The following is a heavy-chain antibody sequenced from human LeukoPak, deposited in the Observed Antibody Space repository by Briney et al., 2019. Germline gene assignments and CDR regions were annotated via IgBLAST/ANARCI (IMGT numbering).Heavy chain of an antibody. CDR2: ISYSGST. V-gene: IGHV4-59*08. Sequence: SETLSLTCTFSGGSIKNYYWSWIRRPPGKGLEWIGYISYSGSTSTNYNPSLKSRVTISVDTSKNQFSLKLSSVTAADTAEYYCARHNTVTQVYYYSGLDVWGQGTTVTVSS. J-gene: IGHJ6*02. CDR1: GGSIKNYY. CDR3: ARHNTVTQVYYYSGLDV. D-gene: IGHD4-17*01.